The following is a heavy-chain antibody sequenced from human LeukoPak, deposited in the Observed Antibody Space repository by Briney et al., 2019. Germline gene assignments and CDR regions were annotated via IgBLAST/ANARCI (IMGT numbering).Heavy chain of an antibody. V-gene: IGHV1-2*04. CDR2: INPNSGGT. D-gene: IGHD5-24*01. CDR3: ARAGTVEMTPLDY. CDR1: GYTFTGYY. J-gene: IGHJ4*02. Sequence: TSVKVSCKASGYTFTGYYMHWVRQAPGQGLEWMGWINPNSGGTNYAQKFQGWVTMTRDTSISTAYMELSRLRSDDTAVYYCARAGTVEMTPLDYWGQGTLVTVSS.